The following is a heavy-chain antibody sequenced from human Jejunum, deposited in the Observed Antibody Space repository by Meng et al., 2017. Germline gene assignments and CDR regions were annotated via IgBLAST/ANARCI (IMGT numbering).Heavy chain of an antibody. CDR1: GTSLNKYD. Sequence: QAQLRQRGAGLVKPSESLSRICTVYGTSLNKYDLSWSWIRQSPGKGLEWIGLIDHRGSTNYNPSLKSRVTISLDTSKNQFSLNLNSVTAADTAVYYCARGSYGDSTDPWGQGILVTVSS. CDR2: IDHRGST. V-gene: IGHV4-34*01. J-gene: IGHJ5*02. CDR3: ARGSYGDSTDP. D-gene: IGHD4-17*01.